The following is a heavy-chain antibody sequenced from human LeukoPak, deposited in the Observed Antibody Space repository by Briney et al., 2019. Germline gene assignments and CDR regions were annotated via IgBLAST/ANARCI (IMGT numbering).Heavy chain of an antibody. Sequence: GESLKISCQGSGYRFTSFWIAWVRQMPGKGLEWMGIIYPGDSDTRYSPSFQGQVTFSADKSISTAYLQWSSLKASDTAMYYCATQDIAARPPEGYWGQGTLVIVSS. CDR1: GYRFTSFW. CDR3: ATQDIAARPPEGY. CDR2: IYPGDSDT. D-gene: IGHD6-6*01. J-gene: IGHJ4*02. V-gene: IGHV5-51*01.